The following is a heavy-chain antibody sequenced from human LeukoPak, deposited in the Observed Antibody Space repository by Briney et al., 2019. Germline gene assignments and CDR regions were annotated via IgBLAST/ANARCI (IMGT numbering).Heavy chain of an antibody. CDR1: GYIFTNYD. CDR3: ARDGSGTYSW. CDR2: ISAYNGNT. V-gene: IGHV1-18*01. J-gene: IGHJ4*02. D-gene: IGHD1-26*01. Sequence: GASVKVSCKASGYIFTNYDISWVRQAPGQGLEWMGWISAYNGNTNYAEKFQGRVTLTTDTSTSTAYMELRSLRSDDTAVYYCARDGSGTYSWWGQGTLVTASS.